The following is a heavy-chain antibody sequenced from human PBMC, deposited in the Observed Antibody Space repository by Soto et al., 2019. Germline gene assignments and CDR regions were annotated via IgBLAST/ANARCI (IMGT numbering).Heavy chain of an antibody. V-gene: IGHV3-11*05. D-gene: IGHD1-1*01. CDR3: ETAPRTFSD. J-gene: IGHJ4*02. CDR1: GLTFSDYY. Sequence: QVQLVQSGGGLVKPGASLRLSCATSGLTFSDYYMSWIRQAPGKGLESLSYISGSSSDIKYADSVKGRFTISRDNAKKSVYLQMNSLSAEVTAAYYCETAPRTFSDWGQGTPVIVSP. CDR2: ISGSSSDI.